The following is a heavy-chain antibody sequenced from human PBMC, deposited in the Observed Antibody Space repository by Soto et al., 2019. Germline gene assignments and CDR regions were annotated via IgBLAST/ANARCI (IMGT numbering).Heavy chain of an antibody. CDR1: GFTLADYG. Sequence: PGGSLRLSCAASGFTLADYGLHWVRQVPGKGLEWVSGINWNSGIITYADSVKGRFTISRDNAKNSLDLQMNSLRPEDTAIYYCAKDMLVGATSPNDAFDIWGQGTMVTVSS. CDR2: INWNSGII. V-gene: IGHV3-9*01. CDR3: AKDMLVGATSPNDAFDI. J-gene: IGHJ3*02. D-gene: IGHD1-26*01.